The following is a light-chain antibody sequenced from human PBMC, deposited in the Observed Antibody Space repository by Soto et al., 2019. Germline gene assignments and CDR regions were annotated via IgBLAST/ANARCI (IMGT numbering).Light chain of an antibody. CDR2: GAS. Sequence: EIVLTQSPGTLSLSPGERATLSCRASQSVSSNLAWYQQKPGQAPRLLIYGASIRATGIPARFSGSGSGTEFTLTISTLQSEDFATYYCQHFHSYPLSFGGGTKVDIK. V-gene: IGKV3-15*01. J-gene: IGKJ4*01. CDR3: QHFHSYPLS. CDR1: QSVSSN.